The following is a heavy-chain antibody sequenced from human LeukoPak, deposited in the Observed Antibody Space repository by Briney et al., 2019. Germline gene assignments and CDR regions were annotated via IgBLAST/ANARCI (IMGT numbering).Heavy chain of an antibody. Sequence: GGSLRLSCAASGFTFTDYAMSWVRQAPGKGLEWVSSINGDGGSTYYVDSVKGRFTISRDNSENTLYLQMNSLRAEDTAVYYCAKYYYDGGAYSFDYWGQGTLVTVSS. V-gene: IGHV3-23*01. CDR1: GFTFTDYA. CDR2: INGDGGST. CDR3: AKYYYDGGAYSFDY. D-gene: IGHD3-22*01. J-gene: IGHJ4*02.